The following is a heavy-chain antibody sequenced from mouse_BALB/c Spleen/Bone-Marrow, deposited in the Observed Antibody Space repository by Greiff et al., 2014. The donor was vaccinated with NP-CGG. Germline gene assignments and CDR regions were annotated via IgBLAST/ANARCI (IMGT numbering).Heavy chain of an antibody. CDR3: ARTYGSSYFVY. V-gene: IGHV1-82*01. CDR2: IYPGDGDT. CDR1: GYAFSSSW. D-gene: IGHD1-1*01. Sequence: QVQLQQSGPEMVKPGASAKISCRASGYAFSSSWMNWVKQRPGQGLEWIGRIYPGDGDTNYNGKFKGKATLTADKSSSTAYVQLSSLTSVDSAVYICARTYGSSYFVYWGQGTLVTVSA. J-gene: IGHJ3*01.